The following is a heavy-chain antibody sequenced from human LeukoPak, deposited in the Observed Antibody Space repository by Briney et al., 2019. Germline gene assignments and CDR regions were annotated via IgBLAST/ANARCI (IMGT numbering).Heavy chain of an antibody. Sequence: GGSLRLSCAASGFTFSSYSMNWVRQAPGKGLEWVSSISSSSSYIYYADSVKGRFTISRDNAKNSLYLQMNSLRAEDTAVYYCARDHPDVVVTADDYYYGMDVWGQGTTVTVSS. D-gene: IGHD2-21*02. J-gene: IGHJ6*02. CDR1: GFTFSSYS. V-gene: IGHV3-21*01. CDR3: ARDHPDVVVTADDYYYGMDV. CDR2: ISSSSSYI.